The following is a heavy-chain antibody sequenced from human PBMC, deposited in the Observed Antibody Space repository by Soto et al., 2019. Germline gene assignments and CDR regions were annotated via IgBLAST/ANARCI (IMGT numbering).Heavy chain of an antibody. V-gene: IGHV1-2*04. CDR2: INPNSGGT. D-gene: IGHD1-26*01. CDR3: ARARGNYRYIPNTGYYFDY. Sequence: VKVSCKASGYTFTGYYMHWVRQAPGQGLEWMGWINPNSGGTNYAQKFQGWVTMTRDTSISTAYMELSRLRSDDTAVYYCARARGNYRYIPNTGYYFDYSGQGTLVTVSS. CDR1: GYTFTGYY. J-gene: IGHJ4*02.